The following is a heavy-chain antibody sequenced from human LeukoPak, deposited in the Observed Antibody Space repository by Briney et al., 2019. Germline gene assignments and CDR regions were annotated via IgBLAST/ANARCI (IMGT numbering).Heavy chain of an antibody. CDR2: INPNSGGT. CDR1: GYTFTGYY. CDR3: ARDRGTTVVTALFDY. Sequence: GASVKVSCKASGYTFTGYYMHWVRQAPGQGLEWMGWINPNSGGTNYAQKFQGRVTMTRDTSISTACMELSRLRSDDTAVYYCARDRGTTVVTALFDYWGQGTLVTVSS. D-gene: IGHD4-23*01. V-gene: IGHV1-2*02. J-gene: IGHJ4*02.